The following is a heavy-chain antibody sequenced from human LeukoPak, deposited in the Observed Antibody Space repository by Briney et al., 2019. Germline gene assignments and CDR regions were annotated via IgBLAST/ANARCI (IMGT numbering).Heavy chain of an antibody. CDR2: MDKSGAT. Sequence: SETLSLTCTVSGGSISGFYWSWIRQAPGKGLEWIGYMDKSGATTYNPSLKSRVTISVDTSKNQFSLNLSPVTAADTAVYYCARDFCKGAGFDFWGQGTLVTVSS. CDR3: ARDFCKGAGFDF. V-gene: IGHV4-59*01. CDR1: GGSISGFY. D-gene: IGHD2/OR15-2a*01. J-gene: IGHJ4*02.